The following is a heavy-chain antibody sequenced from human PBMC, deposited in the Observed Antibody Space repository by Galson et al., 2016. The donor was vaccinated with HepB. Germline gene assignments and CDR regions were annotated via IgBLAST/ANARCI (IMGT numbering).Heavy chain of an antibody. CDR3: ARFTQEWLDRVYYFDY. CDR2: IRGDGGST. CDR1: GFTFGRYA. Sequence: SLRLSCAASGFTFGRYAMSWVRQAPGKGMEWASAIRGDGGSTYYAGSVQGRFTSSRDRSTNTMYLQMHSLRTDDTAVYYCARFTQEWLDRVYYFDYWGQGTLVTVSS. J-gene: IGHJ4*02. V-gene: IGHV3-23*01. D-gene: IGHD6-19*01.